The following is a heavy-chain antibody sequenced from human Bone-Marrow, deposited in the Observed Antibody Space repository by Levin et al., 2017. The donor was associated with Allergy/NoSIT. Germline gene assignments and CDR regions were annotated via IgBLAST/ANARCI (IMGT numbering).Heavy chain of an antibody. D-gene: IGHD3-3*01. V-gene: IGHV3-21*01. Sequence: PSETLSLTCAASGFTFSSYSMNWVRQAPGKGLEWVSSIRSDSGNIHYADSVKGRFTISRDNAKNSLWLQMNSLRAEDTAVYYCAKDVSGYYSGHYFYMDVWGKGTTVIVSS. CDR1: GFTFSSYS. CDR3: AKDVSGYYSGHYFYMDV. J-gene: IGHJ6*03. CDR2: IRSDSGNI.